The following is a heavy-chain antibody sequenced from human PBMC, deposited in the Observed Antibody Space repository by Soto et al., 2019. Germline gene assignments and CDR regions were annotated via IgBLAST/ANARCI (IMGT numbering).Heavy chain of an antibody. D-gene: IGHD4-17*01. CDR2: ISAYNGNT. V-gene: IGHV1-18*01. Sequence: QVQLVQSGAEVKKPGASVKVSCKASGYTFTSYGISWVRQAPGQGLEWMGWISAYNGNTNYAQKLQGRVTMTTDTSTSTAYMELRSLRSDDTAVYYCVRVIDYGDYVSHLGYWGQGTLVTVSS. CDR1: GYTFTSYG. J-gene: IGHJ4*02. CDR3: VRVIDYGDYVSHLGY.